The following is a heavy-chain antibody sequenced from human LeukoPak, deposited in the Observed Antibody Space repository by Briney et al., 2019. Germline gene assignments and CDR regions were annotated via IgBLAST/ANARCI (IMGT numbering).Heavy chain of an antibody. J-gene: IGHJ4*02. V-gene: IGHV1-46*01. Sequence: ASVKVSCTASGYTFITYYIHWVRHAPGQGLEWMGIINPSGDSTTYAQKFQGRVTMTRDTSTSTVYMELSSLTSEDTAVYYCARRYSDYAETALDYWGQGTLVTVSS. CDR1: GYTFITYY. CDR3: ARRYSDYAETALDY. D-gene: IGHD5-12*01. CDR2: INPSGDST.